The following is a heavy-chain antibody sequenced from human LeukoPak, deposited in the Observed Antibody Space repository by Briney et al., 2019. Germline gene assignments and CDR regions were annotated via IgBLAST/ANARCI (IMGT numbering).Heavy chain of an antibody. CDR2: IYYSGST. V-gene: IGHV4-39*01. J-gene: IGHJ4*02. D-gene: IGHD3-3*01. CDR3: ARGGITKADY. Sequence: GSLRLSCAASGFTFSRYWMTWIRQPPGKGLEWIGSIYYSGSTYYNPSLKSRVTISVDTSKNQFSLKLSSVTAADTAVYYCARGGITKADYWGQGTLVTVSS. CDR1: GFTFSRYW.